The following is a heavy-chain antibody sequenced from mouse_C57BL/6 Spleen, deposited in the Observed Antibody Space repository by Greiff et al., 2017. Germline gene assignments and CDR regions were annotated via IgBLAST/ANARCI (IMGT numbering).Heavy chain of an antibody. CDR3: TRRGGYYGWYFDV. J-gene: IGHJ1*03. Sequence: VQLQQPGAELVRPGSSVKLSCKASGYTFTSYWMHWVKQRPIQGLEWIGNIDPSDSETNYNQKFKDKATLTVDKSSSTAYMQLSSLTSEDAAFYCGTRRGGYYGWYFDVWGTGTTVTVSS. V-gene: IGHV1-52*01. CDR1: GYTFTSYW. CDR2: IDPSDSET. D-gene: IGHD1-1*01.